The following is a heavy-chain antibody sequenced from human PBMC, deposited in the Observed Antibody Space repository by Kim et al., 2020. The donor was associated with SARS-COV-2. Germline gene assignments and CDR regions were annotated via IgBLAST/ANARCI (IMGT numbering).Heavy chain of an antibody. Sequence: SETLSLTCTVSGASITSYYWNWIRQPAGKGLEWIGRIYTSESTNYNPSLKSRVTMSVDTSRNQFSLKLVSVTAADTAVYYCARGSGYDFWSGYKETYYYYGMDVWGQGTTVTVSS. CDR2: IYTSEST. J-gene: IGHJ6*02. CDR1: GASITSYY. D-gene: IGHD3-3*01. CDR3: ARGSGYDFWSGYKETYYYYGMDV. V-gene: IGHV4-4*07.